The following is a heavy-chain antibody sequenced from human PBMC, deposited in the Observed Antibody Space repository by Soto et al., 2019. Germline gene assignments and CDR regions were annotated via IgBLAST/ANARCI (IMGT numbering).Heavy chain of an antibody. CDR3: VKDESINWYSGHFRH. J-gene: IGHJ1*01. V-gene: IGHV3-9*01. D-gene: IGHD6-13*01. Sequence: GGSLRLSCAASGFTFDDYAMHWVRQVPGKGLEWVSGINWNSGSIGYADSVKGRFAISRDNAKNSLHLQMNSLRAEDTAFYYCVKDESINWYSGHFRHWGHGT. CDR2: INWNSGSI. CDR1: GFTFDDYA.